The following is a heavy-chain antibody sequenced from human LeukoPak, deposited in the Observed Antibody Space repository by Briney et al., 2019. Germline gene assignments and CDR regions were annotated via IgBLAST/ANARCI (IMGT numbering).Heavy chain of an antibody. J-gene: IGHJ4*02. CDR1: GFTFSSYA. V-gene: IGHV3-30*04. D-gene: IGHD3-22*01. Sequence: GGSLRLSCAASGFTFSSYAMHWVRQAPGKGLEWVAAISYDGSNKYYADSVKGRFTISRDNSKNTLYLQMNSLRAEDTAVYYCARDASYDSSGYYKRSFDYWGQGTLVTVSS. CDR2: ISYDGSNK. CDR3: ARDASYDSSGYYKRSFDY.